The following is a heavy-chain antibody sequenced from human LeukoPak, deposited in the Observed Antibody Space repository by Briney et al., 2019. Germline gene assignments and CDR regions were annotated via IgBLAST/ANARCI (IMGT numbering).Heavy chain of an antibody. V-gene: IGHV3-7*01. D-gene: IGHD3-22*01. CDR3: ATSDDSSGSD. CDR1: GFTFSNYW. J-gene: IGHJ4*02. Sequence: GGSLRLSCVASGFTFSNYWMSWVRQAPGKGLQWVANINQDGSVKHHVESVKGRFTISRDNAKNSVYLQMSSLRAEDTAVYCCATSDDSSGSDWGQGTLVTVSS. CDR2: INQDGSVK.